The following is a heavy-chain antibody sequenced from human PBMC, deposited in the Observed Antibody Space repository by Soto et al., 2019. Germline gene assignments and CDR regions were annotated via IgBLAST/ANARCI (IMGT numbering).Heavy chain of an antibody. D-gene: IGHD5-18*01. CDR1: GYTFTSYG. Sequence: QVQLVQSGTEVKKPGASVKVSCRTSGYTFTSYGISWVRQAPGQGLEWMGCISAYNGNTNYAQKFQGRVTMTTDTSTSTAYMELRSLRSDDTAVYYCARARGYNYFVYAYFDYWGQGTLVTVSS. J-gene: IGHJ4*02. V-gene: IGHV1-18*01. CDR3: ARARGYNYFVYAYFDY. CDR2: ISAYNGNT.